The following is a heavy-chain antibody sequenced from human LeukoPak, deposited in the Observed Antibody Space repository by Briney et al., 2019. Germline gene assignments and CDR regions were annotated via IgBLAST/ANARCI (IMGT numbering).Heavy chain of an antibody. V-gene: IGHV3-33*01. CDR1: GFAFSSYG. D-gene: IGHD4-17*01. CDR2: IWYDGSNK. CDR3: ARGTWSATVTDDAFDI. J-gene: IGHJ3*02. Sequence: QPGRFLRLSCAASGFAFSSYGMHWVRQAPGKGLEWVAVIWYDGSNKYYADSVKGRFTISRDNSKNTLYLQMNSLRAEDTAVYYCARGTWSATVTDDAFDIWGQGTMVTVSS.